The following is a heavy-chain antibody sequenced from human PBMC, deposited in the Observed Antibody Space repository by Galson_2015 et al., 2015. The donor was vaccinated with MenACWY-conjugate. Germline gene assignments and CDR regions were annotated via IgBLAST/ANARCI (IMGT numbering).Heavy chain of an antibody. CDR2: ISSSSSTI. CDR3: ARGRYCSSTSCYPNYFDP. D-gene: IGHD2-2*01. J-gene: IGHJ5*02. V-gene: IGHV3-48*04. CDR1: GFTFSTYS. Sequence: LRLSCATSGFTFSTYSMNWVRQAPGKGLEWISYISSSSSTIYYADSVKGRFTISRDNAKSSLYLQMNSLRAEDTAVYYCARGRYCSSTSCYPNYFDPWGQGTLVTVSS.